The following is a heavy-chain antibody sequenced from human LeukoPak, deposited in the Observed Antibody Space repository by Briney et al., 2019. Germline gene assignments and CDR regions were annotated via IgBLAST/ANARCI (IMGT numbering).Heavy chain of an antibody. Sequence: PSETLFLTXTVSGGSISGYYWSWIRQPPGKGLEWIGYIFYSGSTNYNPSLKSRVTISVDTSKNQFSLKLSSVTAADTAVYYCARRIVGSGAYYYYYYMDVWGKGTTVTVSS. J-gene: IGHJ6*03. CDR3: ARRIVGSGAYYYYYYMDV. CDR1: GGSISGYY. V-gene: IGHV4-59*01. D-gene: IGHD1-26*01. CDR2: IFYSGST.